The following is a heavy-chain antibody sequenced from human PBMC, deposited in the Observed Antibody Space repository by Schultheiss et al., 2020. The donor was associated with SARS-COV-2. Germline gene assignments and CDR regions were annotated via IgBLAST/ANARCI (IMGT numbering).Heavy chain of an antibody. CDR3: ARDVAYYYDSSALYAFDI. J-gene: IGHJ3*02. CDR1: GGSISSGGYY. V-gene: IGHV4-61*08. D-gene: IGHD3-22*01. CDR2: IYYSGST. Sequence: SQTLSLTCTVSGGSISSGGYYWSWIRQHPGKGLEWIGYIYYSGSTNYNPSLKSRVTISVDTSKNQFSLKLSSVTAADTAVYYCARDVAYYYDSSALYAFDIWGQGTMVTVSS.